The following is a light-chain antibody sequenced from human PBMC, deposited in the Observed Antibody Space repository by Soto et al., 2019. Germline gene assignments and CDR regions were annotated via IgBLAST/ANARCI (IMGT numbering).Light chain of an antibody. CDR3: QQRSNWPRT. CDR1: QSVSSS. J-gene: IGKJ2*01. V-gene: IGKV3-11*01. CDR2: DAS. Sequence: EIVLTQSPATLSLSPGERATFSCRASQSVSSSLGWYQQIPGQAPRLLIYDASNRATGIPARFSGSGSGTDFTLTISSLEPEDFAVYYCQQRSNWPRTFGQGTKLEIK.